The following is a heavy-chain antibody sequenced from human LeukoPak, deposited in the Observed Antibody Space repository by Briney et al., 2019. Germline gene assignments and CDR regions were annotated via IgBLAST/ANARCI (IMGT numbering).Heavy chain of an antibody. Sequence: AGGSLRLSCAASGFTFSSYGMHWVRQAPGKGLEWVAVISYDGSNKYYADSVKGRFTISRDNSKNTLYLQMNSLRAEDTAVYYCAKDGGSSWYGFDYWGQGTLVTVSS. D-gene: IGHD6-13*01. CDR1: GFTFSSYG. CDR2: ISYDGSNK. CDR3: AKDGGSSWYGFDY. J-gene: IGHJ4*02. V-gene: IGHV3-30*18.